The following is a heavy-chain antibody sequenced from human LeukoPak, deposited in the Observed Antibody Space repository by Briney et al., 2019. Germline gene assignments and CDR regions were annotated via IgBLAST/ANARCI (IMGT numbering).Heavy chain of an antibody. J-gene: IGHJ3*02. CDR3: AREGIAVAPDAFDI. Sequence: SVKVSCKASGGTFSSYAISWVRQAPGQGLEWMGRIIPILGIANYAQKFQGRVTITADKSTSTAYMELSSLRSEDTAVHYCAREGIAVAPDAFDIWGQGTMVTVSS. D-gene: IGHD6-19*01. CDR2: IIPILGIA. V-gene: IGHV1-69*04. CDR1: GGTFSSYA.